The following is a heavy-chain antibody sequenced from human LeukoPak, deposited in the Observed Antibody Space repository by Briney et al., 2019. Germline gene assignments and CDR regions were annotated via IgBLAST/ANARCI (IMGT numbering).Heavy chain of an antibody. CDR3: ARGLSHSKDI. CDR2: IYYSGST. Sequence: SETLSLTCTVSGDSIGTYYWSWIRQPPGKGLEWIGHIYYSGSTKYNPSLKSRVTISVDTSKNQFSLKLTSVTAADTAVYYCARGLSHSKDIWGQGTMVTVSS. CDR1: GDSIGTYY. J-gene: IGHJ3*02. V-gene: IGHV4-59*12.